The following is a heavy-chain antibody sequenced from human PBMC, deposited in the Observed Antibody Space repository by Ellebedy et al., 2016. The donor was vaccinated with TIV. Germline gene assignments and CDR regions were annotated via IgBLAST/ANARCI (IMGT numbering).Heavy chain of an antibody. D-gene: IGHD5-12*01. CDR1: GSTFDNHA. J-gene: IGHJ3*01. CDR3: VKDTSLYMVARVFRDNALDV. V-gene: IGHV3-9*01. Sequence: GGSLRLXXAASGSTFDNHAMHWARQAPGKGMEWVAGISWNSGSIAYADSVKGRFTISRDNAKRSLSLQMNSLTTEDTALYYCVKDTSLYMVARVFRDNALDVWGQGTIVTVSS. CDR2: ISWNSGSI.